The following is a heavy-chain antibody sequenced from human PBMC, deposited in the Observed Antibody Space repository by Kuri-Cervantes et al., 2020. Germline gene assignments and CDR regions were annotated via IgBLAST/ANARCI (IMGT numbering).Heavy chain of an antibody. J-gene: IGHJ4*02. V-gene: IGHV1-18*01. CDR1: GYTFTSYG. Sequence: ASVKVSCKASGYTFTSYGISWVRQAPGQGLEWMGWISAYNGNTNYAQNLQGRVTMTTDTSTSTAYMELRSLRSDDTAMYYCARSDSSGYSVDYWGQGTLVTVSS. CDR2: ISAYNGNT. D-gene: IGHD3-22*01. CDR3: ARSDSSGYSVDY.